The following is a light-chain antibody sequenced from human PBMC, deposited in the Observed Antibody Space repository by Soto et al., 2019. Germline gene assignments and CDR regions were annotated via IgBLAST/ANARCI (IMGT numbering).Light chain of an antibody. V-gene: IGLV1-40*01. Sequence: QTVVTQPPSVSGAPGQRVTISCTGSSSNIGATYDVQWYQQLPGTAPKLLIYGNSNRPSGVPDRFSGSKSGTSASLAITGLQADDEADYYCQSDDSSLSAHYVFGTGTKLTVL. CDR3: QSDDSSLSAHYV. CDR1: SSNIGATYD. J-gene: IGLJ1*01. CDR2: GNS.